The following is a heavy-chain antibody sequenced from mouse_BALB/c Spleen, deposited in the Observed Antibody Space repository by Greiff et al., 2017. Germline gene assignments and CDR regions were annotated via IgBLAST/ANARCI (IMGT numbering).Heavy chain of an antibody. Sequence: VQLQQPGAELVRSGASVKLSCTASGFNIKDYYLHWVKQRPEQGLEWIGWIDPENGDTEYAPKFQGKATMTADTSSNTAYLQLSSLTSEDTAVYYCSITTASYAMDYWGQGTSVTVSA. CDR3: SITTASYAMDY. J-gene: IGHJ4*01. CDR1: GFNIKDYY. CDR2: IDPENGDT. V-gene: IGHV14-4*02. D-gene: IGHD1-2*01.